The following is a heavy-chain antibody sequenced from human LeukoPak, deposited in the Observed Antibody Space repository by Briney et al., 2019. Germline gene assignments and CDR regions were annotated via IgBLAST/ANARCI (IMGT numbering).Heavy chain of an antibody. Sequence: GGSLRLSCAASGFTFSSYAMSWVRQAPGKGLEWVSAISGSGGSTYYGDSVKGRFTISRDNSKNTLYLQMNSLRAEDTAVYYCAKLSKAGIAVAGRNYWGQGTLVTVSS. CDR1: GFTFSSYA. D-gene: IGHD6-19*01. V-gene: IGHV3-23*01. CDR3: AKLSKAGIAVAGRNY. CDR2: ISGSGGST. J-gene: IGHJ4*02.